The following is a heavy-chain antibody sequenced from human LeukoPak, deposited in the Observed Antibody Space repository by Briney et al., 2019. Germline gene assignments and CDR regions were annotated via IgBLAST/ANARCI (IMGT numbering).Heavy chain of an antibody. Sequence: GGSLRLSCVDSGFTFSSYALSWVRQAPGKGLEWVSGIDVSGGSTYYADSVKGLFTISRDNSKNTLYLQMNSLRAEDTAVYYCAKDRQYYDILTGYYASGFDFWGQGTLVTVSS. CDR2: IDVSGGST. CDR1: GFTFSSYA. D-gene: IGHD3-9*01. CDR3: AKDRQYYDILTGYYASGFDF. J-gene: IGHJ4*02. V-gene: IGHV3-23*01.